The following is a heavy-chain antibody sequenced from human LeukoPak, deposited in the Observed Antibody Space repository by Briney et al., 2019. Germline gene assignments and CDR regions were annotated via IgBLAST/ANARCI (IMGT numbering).Heavy chain of an antibody. CDR1: GFTFSSYS. V-gene: IGHV3-21*01. Sequence: GGSLRLSCAASGFTFSSYSMNWVRQAPGKGLEWVSSISSSSSYIYYADSVKGRFTISRDNAKNSLYLQMNSLRAEDTAVYYCVREAYCGGDCSTDIDYWGQGTLVTVSS. CDR2: ISSSSSYI. J-gene: IGHJ4*02. D-gene: IGHD2-21*02. CDR3: VREAYCGGDCSTDIDY.